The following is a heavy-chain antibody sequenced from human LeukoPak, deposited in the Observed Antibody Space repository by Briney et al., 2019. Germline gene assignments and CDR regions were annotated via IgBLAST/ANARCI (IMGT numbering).Heavy chain of an antibody. V-gene: IGHV1-24*01. Sequence: ASVKVSCKVSVSTLSDLSIHWVRQAPGKGLEYVGGSDPEDGETFHAQNFQGRVTMTEDTFIDTAYMELSRLRSEDTAVYYCVTDRARLFWYFDLWGRGTLVTVSS. CDR2: SDPEDGET. CDR3: VTDRARLFWYFDL. J-gene: IGHJ2*01. D-gene: IGHD2-21*02. CDR1: VSTLSDLS.